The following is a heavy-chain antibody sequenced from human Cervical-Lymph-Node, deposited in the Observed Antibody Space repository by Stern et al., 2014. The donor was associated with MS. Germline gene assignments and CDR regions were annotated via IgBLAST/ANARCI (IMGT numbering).Heavy chain of an antibody. CDR1: GFTFSHFA. V-gene: IGHV3-23*04. D-gene: IGHD1-1*01. J-gene: IGHJ4*02. CDR3: GKDLHYWSADS. Sequence: VQLVQSGGGLVQPGGSLRLSCAGSGFTFSHFAMTWILQAPGKGLEWVSGSGTDGGTHYAESVKGRFSISRDNSRSTLYLQMEGLRAEDTAVYYCGKDLHYWSADSWGQGTLVTVSS. CDR2: SGTDGGT.